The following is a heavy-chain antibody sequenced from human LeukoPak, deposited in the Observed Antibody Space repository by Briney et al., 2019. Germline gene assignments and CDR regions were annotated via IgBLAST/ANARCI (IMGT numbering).Heavy chain of an antibody. CDR1: GGSISSYY. V-gene: IGHV4-59*08. CDR3: ARGSYYDILTGYEMGFDP. CDR2: IYYSGST. D-gene: IGHD3-9*01. Sequence: SETLSLTCTVSGGSISSYYWSWIRQPPGKGLEWIGYIYYSGSTNYNPSLKSRVTISVDTSKNQFSLKLSSVTAADTAVYYCARGSYYDILTGYEMGFDPWGQGTLVTVSS. J-gene: IGHJ5*02.